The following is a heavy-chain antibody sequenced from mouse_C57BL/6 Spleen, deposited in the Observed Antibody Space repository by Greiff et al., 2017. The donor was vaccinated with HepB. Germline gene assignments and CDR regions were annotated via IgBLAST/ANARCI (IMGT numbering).Heavy chain of an antibody. V-gene: IGHV5-16*01. CDR3: ARDDYSAWFAY. CDR1: GFTFSDYY. CDR2: INYDGSST. J-gene: IGHJ3*01. Sequence: EVQVVESEGGLVQPGSSMKLSCTASGFTFSDYYMAWVRQVPEKGLEWVANINYDGSSTYYLDSLKSRFIISRDNAKNILYLQMSSLKSEDTATYYCARDDYSAWFAYWGQGTLVTVSA. D-gene: IGHD2-4*01.